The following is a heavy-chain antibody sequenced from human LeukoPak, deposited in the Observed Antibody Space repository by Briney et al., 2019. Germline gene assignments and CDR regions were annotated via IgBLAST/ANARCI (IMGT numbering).Heavy chain of an antibody. CDR1: GGSFSGYY. CDR2: INHSGST. Sequence: SETLSLTCAVYGGSFSGYYWSWIRQPPGKGLEWIGEINHSGSTNYNPSLKSRVTISVDTSKNQFSLKLSSVTAADTAVYYCARGTIVSATGTTRIFDYWGQGTLVTVSS. V-gene: IGHV4-34*01. CDR3: ARGTIVSATGTTRIFDY. D-gene: IGHD1-1*01. J-gene: IGHJ4*02.